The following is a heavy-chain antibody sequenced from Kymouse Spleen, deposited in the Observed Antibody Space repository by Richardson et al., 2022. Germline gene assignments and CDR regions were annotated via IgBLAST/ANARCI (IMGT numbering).Heavy chain of an antibody. CDR2: IWYDGSNK. Sequence: QVQLVESGGGVVQPGRSLRLSCAASGFTFSSYGMHWVRQAPGKGLEWVAVIWYDGSNKYYADSVKGRFTISRDNSKNTLYLQMNSLRAEDTAVYYCARDQSGDRDAFDIWGQGTMVTVSS. D-gene: IGHD7-27*02. CDR3: ARDQSGDRDAFDI. V-gene: IGHV3-33*01. J-gene: IGHJ3*02. CDR1: GFTFSSYG.